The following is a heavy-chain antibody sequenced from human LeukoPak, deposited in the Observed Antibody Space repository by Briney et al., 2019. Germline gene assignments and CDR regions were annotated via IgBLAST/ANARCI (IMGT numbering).Heavy chain of an antibody. CDR1: GFTFSSYE. CDR3: ANRISGSSS. CDR2: ISSGGGNT. Sequence: PGGSLRLSCAASGFTFSSYEMNWVRQAPGKGLEWVSAISSGGGNTDYADSVKGRFTISRDNSKNTVFLQMNSLRAEDTGVYYCANRISGSSSWGQGTLVTVSS. J-gene: IGHJ5*02. V-gene: IGHV3-23*01. D-gene: IGHD3-10*01.